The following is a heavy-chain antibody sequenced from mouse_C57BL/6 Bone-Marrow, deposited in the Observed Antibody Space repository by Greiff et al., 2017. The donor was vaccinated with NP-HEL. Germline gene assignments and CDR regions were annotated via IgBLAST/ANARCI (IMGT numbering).Heavy chain of an antibody. CDR3: ARTIDYGSSPFAY. Sequence: VQGVESGPGLVQPSQSLSITCTVSGFSLTSYGVHWVRQSPGKGLEWLGVIWSGGSTDYNAAFISRLSISKDNSKSQVFFKMNSLQADDTAIYYCARTIDYGSSPFAYWGQGTLVTVSA. J-gene: IGHJ3*01. V-gene: IGHV2-2*01. D-gene: IGHD1-1*01. CDR1: GFSLTSYG. CDR2: IWSGGST.